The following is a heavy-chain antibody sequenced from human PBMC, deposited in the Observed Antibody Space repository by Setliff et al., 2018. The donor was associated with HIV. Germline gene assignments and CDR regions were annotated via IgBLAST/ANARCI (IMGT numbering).Heavy chain of an antibody. CDR3: ARGHDIRYYYFYYMDV. CDR2: ISTTGST. CDR1: GDSISSGSYF. V-gene: IGHV4-61*09. Sequence: SETLSLTCTVSGDSISSGSYFWIWIRQPAGKGLEWIGHISTTGSTNYNPSLKSRVIMSVDTSRNQFSLKLSSVAAADTAVYYCARGHDIRYYYFYYMDVWGKGTTVTVSS. D-gene: IGHD3-9*01. J-gene: IGHJ6*03.